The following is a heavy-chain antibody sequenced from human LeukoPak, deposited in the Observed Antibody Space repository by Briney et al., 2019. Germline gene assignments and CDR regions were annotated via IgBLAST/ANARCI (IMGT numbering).Heavy chain of an antibody. Sequence: SETLSLTRTVSGGSISCHYWSWIRPPPGKGLEWIGYIYYSGSTHYTPPLKSRVTISVGTSTNRFSLKLSSVTAADTAVYYCARHDYSYYGRRDAFDIWGQGTMVTVSS. CDR1: GGSISCHY. CDR3: ARHDYSYYGRRDAFDI. J-gene: IGHJ3*02. D-gene: IGHD4-11*01. V-gene: IGHV4-59*08. CDR2: IYYSGST.